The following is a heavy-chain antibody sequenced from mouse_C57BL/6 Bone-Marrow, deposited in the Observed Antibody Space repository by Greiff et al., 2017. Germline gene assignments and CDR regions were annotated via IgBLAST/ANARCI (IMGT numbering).Heavy chain of an antibody. CDR3: ARSSITTVVDWYFDV. CDR1: GFTFSDYY. CDR2: INYDGSST. J-gene: IGHJ1*03. Sequence: EVQLVESEGGLVQPGSSMKLSCTASGFTFSDYYMAWVRQVPEKGLEWVANINYDGSSTYYLDSLKSRFIISRDNAKNILYLQMSSMKSEETATYYCARSSITTVVDWYFDVWGTGTTVTVSS. V-gene: IGHV5-16*01. D-gene: IGHD1-1*01.